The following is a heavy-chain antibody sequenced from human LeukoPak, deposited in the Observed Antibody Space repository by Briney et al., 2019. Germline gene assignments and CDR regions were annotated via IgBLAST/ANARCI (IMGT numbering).Heavy chain of an antibody. J-gene: IGHJ5*02. CDR1: RGTFSSYA. Sequence: SVKVSCKASRGTFSSYAISWVRQAPGQGLEWMGGIIPIFGTANYAQKFQGRVTITTDESTSTAYMELSSLRSEDTAVYYCARDHRKRFLEWLSSSNWFDPWGQGTLVTASS. V-gene: IGHV1-69*05. D-gene: IGHD3-3*01. CDR2: IIPIFGTA. CDR3: ARDHRKRFLEWLSSSNWFDP.